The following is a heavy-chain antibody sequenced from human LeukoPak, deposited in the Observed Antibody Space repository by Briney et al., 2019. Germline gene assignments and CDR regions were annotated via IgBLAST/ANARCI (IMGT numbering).Heavy chain of an antibody. CDR3: AKEIYGDSTGGRFQH. Sequence: GGSLRLSCAASGFTFSSYAMSWVRQAPGEGLEWVSVISGSGVGTYYADPVKGRFTISRDNTKNTLYLQMNSLRAEDTAVYYCAKEIYGDSTGGRFQHWGQGTLVTVSS. CDR1: GFTFSSYA. J-gene: IGHJ1*01. D-gene: IGHD4-17*01. CDR2: ISGSGVGT. V-gene: IGHV3-23*01.